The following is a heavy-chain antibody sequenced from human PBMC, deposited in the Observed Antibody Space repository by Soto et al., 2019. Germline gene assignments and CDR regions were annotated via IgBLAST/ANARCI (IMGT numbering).Heavy chain of an antibody. V-gene: IGHV3-64*01. Sequence: GGSLRLSCAASGFTFGSYAMHWVRQAPGKGLEYVSAISSNGGSTYYANSVKGRFTISRDNSKNTLYLQMGSLRAEDMAVYYCARENLGYCSGGSCFHDAFDIWGPGTMVTVSS. CDR1: GFTFGSYA. J-gene: IGHJ3*02. CDR2: ISSNGGST. CDR3: ARENLGYCSGGSCFHDAFDI. D-gene: IGHD2-15*01.